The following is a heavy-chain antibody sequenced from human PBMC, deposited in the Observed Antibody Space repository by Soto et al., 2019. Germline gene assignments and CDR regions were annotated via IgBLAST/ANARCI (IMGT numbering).Heavy chain of an antibody. CDR3: ARDSSAWPNYFDS. D-gene: IGHD6-19*01. CDR1: GFSISTHA. J-gene: IGHJ4*02. CDR2: FSGRSGDT. Sequence: GGSLRLSCVASGFSISTHALTWVRQAPGKGLEWVSSFSGRSGDTYYAASVKGRFTISGDSSKNTVILQMNNLRADDTALYYCARDSSAWPNYFDSWGQGIQVTVSS. V-gene: IGHV3-23*01.